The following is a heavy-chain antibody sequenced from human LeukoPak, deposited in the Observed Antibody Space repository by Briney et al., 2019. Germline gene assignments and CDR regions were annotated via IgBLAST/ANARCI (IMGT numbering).Heavy chain of an antibody. D-gene: IGHD1-1*01. CDR3: ARDWGTTGTTGWFDP. Sequence: ASVKVSCKASGGTFSSYAISCVRQAPGQGLEWMGGIIPIFGTANYAQKFQGRVTITADKSTSTAYMELSSLRSEDTAVYYCARDWGTTGTTGWFDPWGQGTLVTVSS. V-gene: IGHV1-69*06. CDR2: IIPIFGTA. J-gene: IGHJ5*02. CDR1: GGTFSSYA.